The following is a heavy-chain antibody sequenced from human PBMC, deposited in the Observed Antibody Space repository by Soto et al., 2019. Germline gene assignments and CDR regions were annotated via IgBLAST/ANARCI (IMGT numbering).Heavy chain of an antibody. Sequence: QVQLQESGPGLVKPSGTLSLTCAVSGGSISSSNWWSWVRQPPGKGLEWIGEIYHSGSTNYNPSLTSRVTISVDKSKNQFSLKLSSVTAADTAVYYCARGIVVVISANWFDPWGQGTLVTVSS. J-gene: IGHJ5*02. CDR3: ARGIVVVISANWFDP. CDR2: IYHSGST. CDR1: GGSISSSNW. D-gene: IGHD3-22*01. V-gene: IGHV4-4*02.